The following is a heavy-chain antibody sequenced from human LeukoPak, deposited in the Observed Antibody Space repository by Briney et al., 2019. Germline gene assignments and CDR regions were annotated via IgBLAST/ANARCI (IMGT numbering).Heavy chain of an antibody. CDR2: ISGSGGST. D-gene: IGHD3-16*01. J-gene: IGHJ4*02. V-gene: IGHV3-23*01. CDR3: AKVLWGSGYYFDY. Sequence: GGSLRLSCAASGFTFSSYAMNWVHQAPGKGLEWVSAISGSGGSTYYADSVKGRFTVSRDNSKNTLYLQMNSLRAEDTAVYYCAKVLWGSGYYFDYWGQGTLVTVSS. CDR1: GFTFSSYA.